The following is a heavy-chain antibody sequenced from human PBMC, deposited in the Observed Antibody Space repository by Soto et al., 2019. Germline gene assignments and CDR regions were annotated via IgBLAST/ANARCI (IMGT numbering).Heavy chain of an antibody. J-gene: IGHJ4*02. Sequence: QVQLQQWGAGLLKPSETLSLTCAVYGGSFSGYYWSWIRQPPGKGLEWIGEINHSGSTNYNPSLKSRVTISVDTSKNQFSLKLSSVTAADTAVYYCARRSFRFLEWLLSHAFDYWGQGTLVTVSS. CDR2: INHSGST. D-gene: IGHD3-3*01. CDR1: GGSFSGYY. V-gene: IGHV4-34*01. CDR3: ARRSFRFLEWLLSHAFDY.